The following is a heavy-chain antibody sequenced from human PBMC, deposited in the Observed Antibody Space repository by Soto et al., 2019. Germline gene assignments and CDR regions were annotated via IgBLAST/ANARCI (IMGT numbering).Heavy chain of an antibody. CDR2: IIPIFGTA. Sequence: SVKVSCKASGGTFSSYAISWVRQAPGQGLEWMGGIIPIFGTANYAQKFQGRVTITADKSTSTAYMELSSLRSEDTAVYYCARVSYYDSSGYRVWDAFDIWGQGTMVTVSS. D-gene: IGHD3-22*01. V-gene: IGHV1-69*06. J-gene: IGHJ3*02. CDR3: ARVSYYDSSGYRVWDAFDI. CDR1: GGTFSSYA.